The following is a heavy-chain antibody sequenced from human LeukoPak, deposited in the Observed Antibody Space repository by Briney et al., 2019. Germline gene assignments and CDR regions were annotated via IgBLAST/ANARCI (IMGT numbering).Heavy chain of an antibody. CDR2: IRHDGNAK. D-gene: IGHD2-15*01. CDR3: ATSHDSAGND. V-gene: IGHV3-7*01. J-gene: IGHJ4*02. Sequence: GGSLRLSCAASGFAFSDFWMSWVRQAPGKGLEWVANIRHDGNAKNYVPSVRGRFTISRDNAKNSLYLQMNNLTVEDTAVYYCATSHDSAGNDWGQGTLVTVSS. CDR1: GFAFSDFW.